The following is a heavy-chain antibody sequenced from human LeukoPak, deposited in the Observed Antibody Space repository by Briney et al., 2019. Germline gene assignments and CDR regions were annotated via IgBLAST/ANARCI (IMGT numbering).Heavy chain of an antibody. J-gene: IGHJ6*04. CDR3: ARDPALGISGYPPTGGMDV. Sequence: SETLSLTCTVSGGSISSGDYYWSWIRQPPGKGLEWIGYIYYSGSTYYNPSLKSRVTISVDTSKNQFSLKLSSVTAADTAAYYCARDPALGISGYPPTGGMDVWGKGTTVTVSS. D-gene: IGHD5-12*01. CDR1: GGSISSGDYY. V-gene: IGHV4-30-4*01. CDR2: IYYSGST.